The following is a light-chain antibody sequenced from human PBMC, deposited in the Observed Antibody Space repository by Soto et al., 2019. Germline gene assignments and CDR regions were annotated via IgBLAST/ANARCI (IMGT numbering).Light chain of an antibody. V-gene: IGLV2-14*01. Sequence: QSVLTQPASVSGSPGQSITIPCTGASSDIGDYNYVSWYQQHPGKAPKLIIYEVTNRPSGISNRFSGSKSGNTASLTISGLQAEDEAHYYCISFRGTDSPYVFGTGTKVTVL. J-gene: IGLJ1*01. CDR1: SSDIGDYNY. CDR2: EVT. CDR3: ISFRGTDSPYV.